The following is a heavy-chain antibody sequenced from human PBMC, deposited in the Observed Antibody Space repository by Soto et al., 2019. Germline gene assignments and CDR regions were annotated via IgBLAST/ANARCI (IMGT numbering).Heavy chain of an antibody. CDR3: AAASITFGGVQVDGMDV. Sequence: SVKVSCKASGFTFTSSAVQWVRQARGQRLEWIGWIVVGSGNTNYAQKFQERVTITRDMSTSTAYMELSSLRSEDTAVYYCAAASITFGGVQVDGMDVWGQGTTVTVYS. CDR1: GFTFTSSA. V-gene: IGHV1-58*01. D-gene: IGHD3-16*01. CDR2: IVVGSGNT. J-gene: IGHJ6*02.